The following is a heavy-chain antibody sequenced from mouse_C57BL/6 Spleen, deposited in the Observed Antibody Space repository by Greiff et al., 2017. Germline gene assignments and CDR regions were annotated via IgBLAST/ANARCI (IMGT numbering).Heavy chain of an antibody. CDR1: GYTFTSYW. CDR2: IYPSDSET. V-gene: IGHV1-61*01. D-gene: IGHD3-3*01. Sequence: VQLQQPGAELVRPGSSVKLSCKASGYTFTSYWLDWVKQRPGQGLEWIGNIYPSDSETHYNQKFKDKATLTVDKSSITTYMQLSSLTSEDSAVYYCAREGTGFAYWGQGTLVTVSA. J-gene: IGHJ3*01. CDR3: AREGTGFAY.